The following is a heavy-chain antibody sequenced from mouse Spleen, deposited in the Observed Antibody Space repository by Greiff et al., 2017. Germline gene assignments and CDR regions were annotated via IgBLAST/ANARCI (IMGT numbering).Heavy chain of an antibody. V-gene: IGHV5-9*04. J-gene: IGHJ4*01. Sequence: EVKVVESGGGLVKLGGSLKLSCAASGFTFSSYAMSWVRQTPEKRLEWVATISSGGGNTYYPDSVKGRFTISRDNAKNTLYLQMSSLKSEDTAMYYCARQDGNYPYYYAMDYWGQGTSVTVSS. D-gene: IGHD2-1*01. CDR3: ARQDGNYPYYYAMDY. CDR2: ISSGGGNT. CDR1: GFTFSSYA.